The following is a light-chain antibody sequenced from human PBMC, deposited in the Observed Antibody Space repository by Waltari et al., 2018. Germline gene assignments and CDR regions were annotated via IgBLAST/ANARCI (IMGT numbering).Light chain of an antibody. CDR2: RAS. J-gene: IGKJ1*01. CDR3: QQYYSTPCT. Sequence: DIVMTQSPDSLAVSLGARATINCKSSQSVLFSTNNENYLGWYQQKPGQTPKLLIYRASTRESGVPELFSGSGSGTDFTLTISSLQTEDVAVYYCQQYYSTPCTFGQGTKVEIK. V-gene: IGKV4-1*01. CDR1: QSVLFSTNNENY.